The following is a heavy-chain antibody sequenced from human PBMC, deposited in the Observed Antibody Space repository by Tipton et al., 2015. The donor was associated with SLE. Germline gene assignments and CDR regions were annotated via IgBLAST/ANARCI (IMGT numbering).Heavy chain of an antibody. CDR3: ARDREQQLSRGGWFDP. Sequence: SLRISCAASGFTFSDYYMSWIRQAPGKGLEWVSYISSSGSTIYYADSVKGRFTISRDNAKNSLYLQMNSLRAEDTAVYYCARDREQQLSRGGWFDPWGQGTLVTVSS. CDR1: GFTFSDYY. V-gene: IGHV3-11*04. J-gene: IGHJ5*02. D-gene: IGHD6-13*01. CDR2: ISSSGSTI.